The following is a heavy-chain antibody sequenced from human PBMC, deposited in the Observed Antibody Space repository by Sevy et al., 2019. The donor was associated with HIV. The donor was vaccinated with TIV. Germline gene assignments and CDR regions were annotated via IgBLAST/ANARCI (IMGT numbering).Heavy chain of an antibody. Sequence: GGSLRLSCAASGFTFSDYYMSWIRQAPGKGLEWVSYISSSSSYTNYADSVKGRFTISRDNAKISLYLQMNSLRAEDTAVYYCARDQNGDYVDYGMDVWGQGTTVTVSS. CDR3: ARDQNGDYVDYGMDV. V-gene: IGHV3-11*06. D-gene: IGHD4-17*01. CDR2: ISSSSSYT. CDR1: GFTFSDYY. J-gene: IGHJ6*02.